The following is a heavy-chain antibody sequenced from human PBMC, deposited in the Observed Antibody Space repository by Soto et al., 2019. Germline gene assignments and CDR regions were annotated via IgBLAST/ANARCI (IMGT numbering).Heavy chain of an antibody. CDR2: LYYSWNS. CDR3: GGIYSSSDSFNS. CDR1: GGSDSSGNYY. V-gene: IGHV4-30-4*04. D-gene: IGHD6-6*01. J-gene: IGHJ5*01. Sequence: TVALTGTVSGGSDSSGNYYWNWIRQPPGQGLECIGNLYYSWNSYYNPSRKRRVSISIDTSNNHYSLKLRYLPPAATAFYYPGGIYSSSDSFNSWGQGIPVTVSS.